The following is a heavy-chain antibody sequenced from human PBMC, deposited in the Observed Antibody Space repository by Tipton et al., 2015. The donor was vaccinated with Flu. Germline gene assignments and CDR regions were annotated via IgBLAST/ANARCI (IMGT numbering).Heavy chain of an antibody. CDR3: ARRDYSNYVSEPKNWFDP. V-gene: IGHV4-38-2*01. J-gene: IGHJ5*02. D-gene: IGHD4-11*01. CDR1: GSSIRSSNYY. CDR2: TFHSGNT. Sequence: TLSLTCAVSGSSIRSSNYYWGWIRQPPGKGLEWIGNTFHSGNTYHNPSLKSRVTISVARSKNQFSLRLTSVTAADTAVYYCARRDYSNYVSEPKNWFDPWGQGTLVTVSS.